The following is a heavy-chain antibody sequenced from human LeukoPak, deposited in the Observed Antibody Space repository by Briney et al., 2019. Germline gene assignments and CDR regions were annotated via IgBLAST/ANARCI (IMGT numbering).Heavy chain of an antibody. D-gene: IGHD3/OR15-3a*01. J-gene: IGHJ6*02. V-gene: IGHV3-21*01. CDR2: ISSSSSYM. Sequence: GGSLGLSCEASGFTLSIYSMNWVRQHPGKGLEGSSSISSSSSYMYYADSVKGRFIISGDNAKKSLQLQIKSLRAEDTAVYYCARGGVGLVIIPGWEYDYYCSDVWGQGTTVTVSS. CDR1: GFTLSIYS. CDR3: ARGGVGLVIIPGWEYDYYCSDV.